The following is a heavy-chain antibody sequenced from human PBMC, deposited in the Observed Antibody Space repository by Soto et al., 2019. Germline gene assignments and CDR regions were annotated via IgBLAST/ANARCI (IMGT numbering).Heavy chain of an antibody. V-gene: IGHV1-3*01. Sequence: ASVKVSCKASGYSFTAYGIHWVRQAPGQRLEWMGWINAAIGEIKFSQKFQGRVTISRDTSARTAYMELSGLGSEDTAVYYCARLDGGYFYNYGTEGLGKGTTVSFSS. CDR2: INAAIGEI. CDR3: ARLDGGYFYNYGTEG. J-gene: IGHJ6*04. D-gene: IGHD3-10*01. CDR1: GYSFTAYG.